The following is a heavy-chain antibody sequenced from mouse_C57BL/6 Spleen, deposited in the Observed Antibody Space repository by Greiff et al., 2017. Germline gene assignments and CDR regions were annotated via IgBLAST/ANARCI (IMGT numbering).Heavy chain of an antibody. CDR3: ARGGYGSWGYARDY. V-gene: IGHV1-18*01. CDR1: GYTFTDYN. D-gene: IGHD1-1*01. CDR2: INPNNGGT. J-gene: IGHJ4*01. Sequence: EVQLQQSGPELVKPGASVKIPCKASGYTFTDYNMDWVKQSHGKSLEWIGDINPNNGGTIYNQKFKGKATLTVDKSSSTAYMELRSLTSEDTAVYYCARGGYGSWGYARDYWGQGTSDTVSS.